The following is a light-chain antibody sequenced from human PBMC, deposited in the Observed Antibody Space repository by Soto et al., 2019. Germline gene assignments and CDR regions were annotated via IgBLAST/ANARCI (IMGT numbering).Light chain of an antibody. CDR3: QQCGRSPRT. Sequence: EIVLTQSPGTLSLSPGERATLSCRASQSVSSSYFAWYQQKPGQAPRLLIYDASSRATGTADRFSGSGSGTYFILTISRLEPEDVAVYYCQQCGRSPRTFGQGTKVDIK. J-gene: IGKJ1*01. V-gene: IGKV3-20*01. CDR2: DAS. CDR1: QSVSSSY.